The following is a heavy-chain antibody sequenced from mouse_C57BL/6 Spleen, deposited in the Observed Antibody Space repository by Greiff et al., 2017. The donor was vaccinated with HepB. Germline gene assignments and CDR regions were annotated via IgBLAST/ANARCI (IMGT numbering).Heavy chain of an antibody. CDR3: ARFGPDY. CDR2: IDPSDSYT. Sequence: QVQLQQPGAELVKPGASVKLSCKASGYTFTSYWMQWVKQRPGQGLEWIGEIDPSDSYTNYNQKFKGKATLTVDTTSSNAYMQLSSLTSEDSAVYYCARFGPDYWGQGTTLTVSS. V-gene: IGHV1-50*01. CDR1: GYTFTSYW. J-gene: IGHJ2*01.